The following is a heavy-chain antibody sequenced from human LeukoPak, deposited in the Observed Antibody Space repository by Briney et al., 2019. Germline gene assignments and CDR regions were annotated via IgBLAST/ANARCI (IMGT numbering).Heavy chain of an antibody. CDR3: ARVIRAAPGKGYFDY. CDR2: ISGSGGST. D-gene: IGHD6-13*01. J-gene: IGHJ4*02. V-gene: IGHV3-23*01. CDR1: GFILSTYA. Sequence: GGSLRLSCATAGFILSTYALSWVRQAPGKGLEWASSISGSGGSTYHADSVKGRFTISRDSSKNTLYLQMNSLRAEDTAIYYCARVIRAAPGKGYFDYWGQGTLVTVSS.